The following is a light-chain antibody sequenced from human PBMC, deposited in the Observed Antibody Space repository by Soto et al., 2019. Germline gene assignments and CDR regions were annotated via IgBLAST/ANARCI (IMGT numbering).Light chain of an antibody. J-gene: IGLJ2*01. V-gene: IGLV2-14*01. CDR1: SSDGGGYNY. CDR3: SSYTSSSTLVV. Sequence: QSALTQPASVSGSPGQSITISCTGNSSDGGGYNYVSWYQQHPGKAPKVMIYDVSNRPSGVSNRFSGSKSGNTASLTISGLQAEDEADYYCSSYTSSSTLVVFGGGTKLTVL. CDR2: DVS.